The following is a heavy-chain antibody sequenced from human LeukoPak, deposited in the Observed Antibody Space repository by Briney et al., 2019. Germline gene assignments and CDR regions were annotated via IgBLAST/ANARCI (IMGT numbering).Heavy chain of an antibody. CDR1: GGSISSSNW. Sequence: SETLSLICAVSGGSISSSNWWSWVRQPPGKGLEWIGEIYHSGSTNYNPSLKSRVTISVDKSKNQFSLKLSSVTAADTAVYYCASVVVVAATPAHWFDPWGQGTLVTVSS. D-gene: IGHD2-15*01. CDR3: ASVVVVAATPAHWFDP. J-gene: IGHJ5*02. CDR2: IYHSGST. V-gene: IGHV4-4*02.